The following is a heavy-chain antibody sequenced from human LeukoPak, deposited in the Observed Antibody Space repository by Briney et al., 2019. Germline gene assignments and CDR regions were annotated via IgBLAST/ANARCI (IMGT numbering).Heavy chain of an antibody. V-gene: IGHV4-4*07. CDR2: MSTSGNN. CDR3: ARETSVVVPAARIFDY. J-gene: IGHJ4*02. Sequence: SETLSLTCNVSGGSISSYYWSWIRQAAGEGLEWIGRMSTSGNNKLNPSLKTRVNMPVEMSKSQFSLKLRSVSDADTAVYYCARETSVVVPAARIFDYWGRGARVSVSS. CDR1: GGSISSYY. D-gene: IGHD2-2*01.